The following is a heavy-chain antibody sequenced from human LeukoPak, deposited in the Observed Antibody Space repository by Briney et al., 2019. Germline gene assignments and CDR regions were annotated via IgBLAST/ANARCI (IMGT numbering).Heavy chain of an antibody. CDR3: VLSFISLKSVREGGGFDV. CDR2: INIDSITV. J-gene: IGHJ3*01. V-gene: IGHV3-48*01. Sequence: TGGSLRLSCAASGFPLSSYSINWVRQAPGKGLEWVSYINIDSITVNYADSVKGRFTVSRDDAKNSHFPQMSSLRAEDTAVYYCVLSFISLKSVREGGGFDVWGQGTMVTVSS. D-gene: IGHD2/OR15-2a*01. CDR1: GFPLSSYS.